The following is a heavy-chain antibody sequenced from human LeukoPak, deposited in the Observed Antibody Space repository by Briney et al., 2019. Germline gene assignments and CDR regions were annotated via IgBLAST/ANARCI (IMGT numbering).Heavy chain of an antibody. J-gene: IGHJ4*02. CDR1: GYSFTSYW. CDR2: IYPGDSNT. D-gene: IGHD4-17*01. CDR3: ARLTDMDYGDWGIDY. V-gene: IGHV5-51*01. Sequence: LGESLKISCKGSGYSFTSYWIGWVRQMPGKGLEWMGIIYPGDSNTTYSPSFQGQVTISADKSISTAYLQWSSLKASDTAMYYCARLTDMDYGDWGIDYWGQGTLVTVSS.